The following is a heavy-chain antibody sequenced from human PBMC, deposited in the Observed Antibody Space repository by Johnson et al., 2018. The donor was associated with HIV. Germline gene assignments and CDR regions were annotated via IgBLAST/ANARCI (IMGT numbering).Heavy chain of an antibody. CDR1: GFTFSSYA. Sequence: VQLVESGGGLVQPGGSLRLSCAASGFTFSSYAMSWVRQDPGKGLEWVSAISGSGGSIYYADSVKGRFTISRDNSKNTLYLQMNSLRAEDTAVYYCARGGYRSGWFHDAFDIWGQGTMVTVSS. V-gene: IGHV3-23*04. CDR3: ARGGYRSGWFHDAFDI. J-gene: IGHJ3*02. CDR2: ISGSGGSI. D-gene: IGHD6-19*01.